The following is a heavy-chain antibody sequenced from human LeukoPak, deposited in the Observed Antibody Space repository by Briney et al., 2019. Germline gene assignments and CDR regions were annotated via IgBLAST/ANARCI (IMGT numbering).Heavy chain of an antibody. CDR1: GYTFTSYA. CDR3: ARDVATISTFDY. J-gene: IGHJ4*02. Sequence: ASVKVSCKASGYTFTSYAMHWVRQAPGQRLEWMGWINAGNGNTKYSQKFQGRVTITRDTSASTAYMELSSLRSEGTAVYYCARDVATISTFDYWGQGTLVTVSS. CDR2: INAGNGNT. D-gene: IGHD5-12*01. V-gene: IGHV1-3*01.